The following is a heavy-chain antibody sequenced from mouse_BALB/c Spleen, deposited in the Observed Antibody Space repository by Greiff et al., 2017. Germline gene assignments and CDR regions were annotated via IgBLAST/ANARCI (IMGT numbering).Heavy chain of an antibody. Sequence: EVQLQQSGPGLVKPSQSLSLTCTVTGYSITSDYAWNWIRQFPGNKLEWMGYISYSGSTSYNPSLKSRISITRDTSKNQFFLQLNSVTTEDTATYYCAQNFDYWGQGTTLTVSS. CDR2: ISYSGST. J-gene: IGHJ2*01. CDR1: GYSITSDYA. CDR3: AQNFDY. V-gene: IGHV3-2*02.